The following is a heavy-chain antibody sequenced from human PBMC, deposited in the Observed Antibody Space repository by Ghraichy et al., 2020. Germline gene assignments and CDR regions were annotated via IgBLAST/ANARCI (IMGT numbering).Heavy chain of an antibody. Sequence: GGSLRLSCVASRSDVRAHFMRWLRPASCKGLEWVSVIYTGGTTYYSDSVQGRFTISGDNSKNTLYLQMDSLRVEDTAVYYCTKSCIGWFCDWGQGTLVAVSS. J-gene: IGHJ4*02. V-gene: IGHV3-53*01. CDR3: TKSCIGWFCD. CDR2: IYTGGTT. CDR1: RSDVRAHF. D-gene: IGHD6-19*01.